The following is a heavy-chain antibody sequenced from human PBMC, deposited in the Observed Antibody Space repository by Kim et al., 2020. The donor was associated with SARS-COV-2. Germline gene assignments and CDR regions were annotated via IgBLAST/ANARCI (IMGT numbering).Heavy chain of an antibody. D-gene: IGHD6-6*01. J-gene: IGHJ6*02. CDR3: ARGLGEGQLGGHYYYGMDV. CDR2: INHSGST. CDR1: GGSFSGYY. Sequence: SETLSLTCAVYGGSFSGYYWSWIRQPPGKGLEWIGEINHSGSTNYNPSLKSRVTISVDTSKNQFSLKLSSVTAADTAVYYCARGLGEGQLGGHYYYGMDVWGQGTTVTVSS. V-gene: IGHV4-34*01.